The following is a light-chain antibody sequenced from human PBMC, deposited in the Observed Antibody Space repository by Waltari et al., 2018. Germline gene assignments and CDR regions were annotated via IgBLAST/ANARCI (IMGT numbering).Light chain of an antibody. CDR1: QSVSSSY. V-gene: IGKV3-20*01. J-gene: IGKJ4*01. Sequence: EIVLTQSPGTLSLSPGERATLSCRASQSVSSSYLAWYQKNPGQAPRLLIYGASSRATGIPDRFSGSGSGTDFTLTISRLEPEDFAVYYCQQYGSSPPLTFGGGTKVEIK. CDR3: QQYGSSPPLT. CDR2: GAS.